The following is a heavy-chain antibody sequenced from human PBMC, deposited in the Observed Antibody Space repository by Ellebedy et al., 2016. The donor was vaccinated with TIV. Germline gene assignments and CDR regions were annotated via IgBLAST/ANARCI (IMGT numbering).Heavy chain of an antibody. V-gene: IGHV3-66*04. J-gene: IGHJ4*02. CDR1: EFTVDNNY. CDR2: IYSGGTT. Sequence: PGGSLRPSCQPPEFTVDNNYMAWVRQPPGKGLEWVSLIYSGGTTYYADSVKGRFTISRDSSKNTLYLQMNSLRSEDSAVYYCMRRWSWGQGTLVTVSS. D-gene: IGHD2-15*01. CDR3: MRRWS.